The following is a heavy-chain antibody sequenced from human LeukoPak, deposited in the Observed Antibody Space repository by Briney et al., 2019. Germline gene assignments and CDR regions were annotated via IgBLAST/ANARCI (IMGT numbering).Heavy chain of an antibody. D-gene: IGHD6-13*01. Sequence: GGSLRLSCAASGFTFSSCAMHWVRQAPGKGLEWVAVISYDGSNKYYADSVKGRFTISRDNSKNTLYLQMNSLRAEDTAVYYCAAGWSSWYYYYYGMDVWGQGTTVTVSS. J-gene: IGHJ6*02. CDR1: GFTFSSCA. V-gene: IGHV3-30-3*01. CDR2: ISYDGSNK. CDR3: AAGWSSWYYYYYGMDV.